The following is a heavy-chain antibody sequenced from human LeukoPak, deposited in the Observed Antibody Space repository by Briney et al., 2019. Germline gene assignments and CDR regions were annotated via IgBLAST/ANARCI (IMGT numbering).Heavy chain of an antibody. Sequence: ASVKVSCKASGYTFTRYYMHWVRQAPGQGLEWMGIINPSGGSTSYARKFQGRVTMTRDTSTSTVYMELSSLRSEDTAVYYCATPQPGGLHFDYWGQGTLVTVSS. CDR3: ATPQPGGLHFDY. CDR1: GYTFTRYY. D-gene: IGHD1-1*01. CDR2: INPSGGST. J-gene: IGHJ4*02. V-gene: IGHV1-46*01.